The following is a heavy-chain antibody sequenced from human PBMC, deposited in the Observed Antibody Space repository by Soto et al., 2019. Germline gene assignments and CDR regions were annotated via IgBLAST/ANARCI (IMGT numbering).Heavy chain of an antibody. CDR2: ISGSSYST. CDR1: GFTFSSYA. CDR3: AKDINPPGLFFDY. D-gene: IGHD3-9*01. J-gene: IGHJ4*02. Sequence: PGGSLRLSCAASGFTFSSYAMSWVRQAPGKGLEWVSTISGSSYSTYYADSVKGRFTISRDNAKNSLYLQMNSLSAEDTAVYFWAKDINPPGLFFDYWGQGVLVPVSS. V-gene: IGHV3-23*01.